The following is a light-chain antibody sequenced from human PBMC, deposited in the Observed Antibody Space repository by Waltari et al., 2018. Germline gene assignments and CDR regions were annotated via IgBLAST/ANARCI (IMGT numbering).Light chain of an antibody. J-gene: IGKJ4*01. CDR2: AAS. CDR3: QQYNSYPLT. CDR1: QSISSY. Sequence: DIQMTQSPSSLSASVGDRVTITCRASQSISSYLNWYQQKPGKAPKLLIYAASSLQSGVPSRFSGSGSGTDFTLTITSLQPDDLGTYYCQQYNSYPLTFGGGTKVEIK. V-gene: IGKV1-39*01.